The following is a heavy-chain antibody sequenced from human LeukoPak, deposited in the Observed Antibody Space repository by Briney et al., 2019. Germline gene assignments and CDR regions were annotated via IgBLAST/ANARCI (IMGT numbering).Heavy chain of an antibody. Sequence: PGGSLRLSCAASEFSFGSNYMTWVRQAPGKGLEWVSLIYSGGSTYYADSVKGRFTISRDNAKNTLYLQMNSLRVEDTAIYYCARSTTHYYYYYMDVWGKGTTVTVSS. J-gene: IGHJ6*03. CDR2: IYSGGST. D-gene: IGHD5/OR15-5a*01. CDR1: EFSFGSNY. V-gene: IGHV3-66*01. CDR3: ARSTTHYYYYYMDV.